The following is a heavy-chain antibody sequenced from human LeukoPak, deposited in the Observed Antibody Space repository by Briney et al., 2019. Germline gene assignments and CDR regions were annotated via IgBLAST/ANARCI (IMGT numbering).Heavy chain of an antibody. V-gene: IGHV3-74*01. J-gene: IGHJ4*02. CDR3: ARGRDGYNWIDY. Sequence: GGSLRLSCAASGFPLSSSWMHWVRQPPGKGLVWVSRINSDGSSTTYADSVKGRFTISRDNAKNTLYLQMNSLRAEDTAVYYCARGRDGYNWIDYWGQGTLVTVSS. CDR1: GFPLSSSW. CDR2: INSDGSST. D-gene: IGHD5-24*01.